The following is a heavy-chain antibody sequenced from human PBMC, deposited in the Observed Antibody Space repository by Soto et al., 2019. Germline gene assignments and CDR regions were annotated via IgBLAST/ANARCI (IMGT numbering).Heavy chain of an antibody. CDR1: GFTFSRYA. J-gene: IGHJ4*02. CDR2: ISGDGVYT. Sequence: GGSLRLSCSVSGFTFSRYAMHWVRQAPGKGLEYVSSISGDGVYTYYADSVKGRFTISRDNSKNTLYLQMSSLRVEDTALYHCVNQQNMGAFDYWGQGALVTVSS. D-gene: IGHD3-16*01. CDR3: VNQQNMGAFDY. V-gene: IGHV3-64D*06.